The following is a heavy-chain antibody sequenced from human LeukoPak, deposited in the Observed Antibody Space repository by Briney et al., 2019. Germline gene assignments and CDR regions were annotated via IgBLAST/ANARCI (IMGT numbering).Heavy chain of an antibody. CDR2: IYYSGST. CDR3: ARVHQPKFYCSGGSCYPIYFDY. Sequence: SETLSLTCTVSGGSISSTDYSWAWICQPPGRGLEWIGTIYYSGSTYYNPSVKSRVTISVDTSKNQFSLKLSSVTAADTAVYYCARVHQPKFYCSGGSCYPIYFDYWGQGTLVTVSS. J-gene: IGHJ4*02. CDR1: GGSISSTDYS. D-gene: IGHD2-15*01. V-gene: IGHV4-39*01.